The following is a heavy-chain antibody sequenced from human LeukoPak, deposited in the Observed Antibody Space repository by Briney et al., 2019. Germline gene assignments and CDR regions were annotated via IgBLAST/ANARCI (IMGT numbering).Heavy chain of an antibody. J-gene: IGHJ4*02. CDR3: AKDSGRDYFDY. CDR2: IWYDGSNK. D-gene: IGHD1-14*01. Sequence: PGGSLRLSCAASGFTFSSYGMHWVRQAPGKGLEWVAVIWYDGSNKYYADSVKGRFTISRDNSKNTLYLQMNSLRAEDTAVYYYAKDSGRDYFDYWGQGTLVTVSS. V-gene: IGHV3-33*06. CDR1: GFTFSSYG.